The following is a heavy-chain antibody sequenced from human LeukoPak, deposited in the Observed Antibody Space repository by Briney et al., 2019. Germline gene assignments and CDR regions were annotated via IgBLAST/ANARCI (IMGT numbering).Heavy chain of an antibody. CDR3: ARGLAAAYDYNWLDP. CDR2: IYSSGTT. J-gene: IGHJ5*02. Sequence: PSETLSLTCTVSGDSIGSYYWSWIRQSAGEGLEGIGRIYSSGTTDYNPSLKSRVTMSVDMSKNQFSLKLTSVTAADTAVYFCARGLAAAYDYNWLDPWGQGILVTVSS. V-gene: IGHV4-4*07. D-gene: IGHD5-12*01. CDR1: GDSIGSYY.